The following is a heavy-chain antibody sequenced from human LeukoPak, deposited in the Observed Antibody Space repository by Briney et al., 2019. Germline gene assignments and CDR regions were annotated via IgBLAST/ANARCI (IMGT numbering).Heavy chain of an antibody. V-gene: IGHV1-18*01. Sequence: ASVKVSCKASGYTFTSYGISWVRQAPGQGLEWMGWISAYNGSTNYAQKLQGRVTMTTDTSTNTAYMELRSLRSDDTAVYYCARDYDHGDPYYYYYGMDVWGQGTTVTVSS. D-gene: IGHD4-17*01. CDR2: ISAYNGST. CDR1: GYTFTSYG. CDR3: ARDYDHGDPYYYYYGMDV. J-gene: IGHJ6*02.